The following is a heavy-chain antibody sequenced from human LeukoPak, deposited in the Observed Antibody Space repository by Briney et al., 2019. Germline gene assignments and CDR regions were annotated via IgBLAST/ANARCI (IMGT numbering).Heavy chain of an antibody. CDR3: ARSRWPEDL. V-gene: IGHV3-7*01. CDR2: INRDGTET. Sequence: KTGGSLTLSCAASGFTFTGFFMSWLRQAPGKGLEWVANINRDGTETYYVGSVKGRFTISIDNAKNSVFLQMNSLRTEDTAIYYCARSRWPEDLWGRGTLVTVSS. D-gene: IGHD4-23*01. CDR1: GFTFTGFF. J-gene: IGHJ5*02.